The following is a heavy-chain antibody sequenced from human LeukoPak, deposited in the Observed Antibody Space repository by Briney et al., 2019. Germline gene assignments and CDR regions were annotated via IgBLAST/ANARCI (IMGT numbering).Heavy chain of an antibody. Sequence: SETLSLTCTVSRGSISSSSYYWRWIRQPPGGGLEWIGNIYYSGSTYYNPSLKSRVTISVDTSKNQFSLKLSSMTAADTAVYYCARHLKRGITIFGVVLGAVDYWGQGTLVTVSS. CDR2: IYYSGST. V-gene: IGHV4-39*01. CDR3: ARHLKRGITIFGVVLGAVDY. D-gene: IGHD3-3*01. CDR1: RGSISSSSYY. J-gene: IGHJ4*02.